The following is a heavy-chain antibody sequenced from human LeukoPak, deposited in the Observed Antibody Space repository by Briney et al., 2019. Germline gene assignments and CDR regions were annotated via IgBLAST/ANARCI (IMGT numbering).Heavy chain of an antibody. V-gene: IGHV4-59*01. CDR2: IHDSGST. CDR1: GGSISSYY. D-gene: IGHD1-26*01. Sequence: SETLSLSCSASGGSISSYYWSWVRQPPGKGLEWIALIHDSGSTNYNPSLKSRVTLSLDTSKNRLSLKLSSVTAADTAVYYCARGSHPADWGQGTLVTVSS. J-gene: IGHJ4*02. CDR3: ARGSHPAD.